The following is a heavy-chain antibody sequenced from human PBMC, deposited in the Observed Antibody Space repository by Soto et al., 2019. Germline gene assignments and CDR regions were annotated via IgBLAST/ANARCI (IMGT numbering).Heavy chain of an antibody. CDR2: IKQDGSEK. Sequence: GGSLRLSCAASGFTFSSYWMSWVRQAPGKGLEWVANIKQDGSEKYYVDSVKGRFTISRDNAKNSLYLQMNSLRVEDTAVYYCARDKNVGYSGYDSYYYYGMDVWGQGTTVTVSS. CDR1: GFTFSSYW. D-gene: IGHD5-12*01. CDR3: ARDKNVGYSGYDSYYYYGMDV. V-gene: IGHV3-7*01. J-gene: IGHJ6*02.